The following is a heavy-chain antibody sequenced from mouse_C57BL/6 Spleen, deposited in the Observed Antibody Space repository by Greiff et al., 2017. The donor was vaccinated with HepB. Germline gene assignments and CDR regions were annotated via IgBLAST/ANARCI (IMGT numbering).Heavy chain of an antibody. Sequence: QVQLQQPGAELVKPGASVKLSCKASGYTFTSYWMQWVKQRPGQGLEWIGEIDPSDSYTNYNQKFKGKATLTVDTSSSTAYMQLSSLKSEDSAFYYCARGYYGSRYWYTDVWCTGTTVTVSS. V-gene: IGHV1-50*01. J-gene: IGHJ1*03. CDR2: IDPSDSYT. CDR3: ARGYYGSRYWYTDV. D-gene: IGHD1-1*01. CDR1: GYTFTSYW.